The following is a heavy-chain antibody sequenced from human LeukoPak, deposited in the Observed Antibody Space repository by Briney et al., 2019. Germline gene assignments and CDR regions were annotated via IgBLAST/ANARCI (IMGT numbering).Heavy chain of an antibody. CDR3: AKDRGGDQHFDVLAPVDF. Sequence: GGSLRLSCEAYGFIFDKYDMSWVRQAPGKGLEWVSSVVGRAATIYYAEHAKGRFTISRDNPKTTLDLQMNSLRVEDTDIYYCAKDRGGDQHFDVLAPVDFWGQGTLVTVSS. CDR1: GFIFDKYD. V-gene: IGHV3-23*01. CDR2: VVGRAATI. D-gene: IGHD3-9*01. J-gene: IGHJ4*02.